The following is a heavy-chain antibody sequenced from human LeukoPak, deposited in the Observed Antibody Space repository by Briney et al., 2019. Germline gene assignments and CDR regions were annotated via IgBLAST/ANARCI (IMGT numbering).Heavy chain of an antibody. CDR3: ARGDCSGGSCYSGFLDDAFDI. CDR2: IYYSGST. CDR1: GGSISTSRYS. V-gene: IGHV4-61*05. J-gene: IGHJ3*02. D-gene: IGHD2-15*01. Sequence: SQTLSLTCTVSGGSISTSRYSWGWIRQSPGKGLEWIGYIYYSGSTNYNPSLKSRVTISVDTSKNQFSLKLSSVTAADTAVYYCARGDCSGGSCYSGFLDDAFDIWGQGTMVTVSS.